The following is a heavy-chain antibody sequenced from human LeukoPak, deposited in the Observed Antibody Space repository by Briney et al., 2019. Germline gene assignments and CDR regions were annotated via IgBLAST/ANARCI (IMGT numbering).Heavy chain of an antibody. Sequence: GASVTLSFKASAYTFTVNYIHWLRQAPGQGLGWMGWIDANNGDTKSAQKFQGRVTMSRDTSISTAYMDLSSLSPDDAAVYYCARDPSSVTLYFFDYWGQGTLVTVSS. V-gene: IGHV1-2*02. CDR1: AYTFTVNY. CDR3: ARDPSSVTLYFFDY. CDR2: IDANNGDT. J-gene: IGHJ4*02. D-gene: IGHD4-11*01.